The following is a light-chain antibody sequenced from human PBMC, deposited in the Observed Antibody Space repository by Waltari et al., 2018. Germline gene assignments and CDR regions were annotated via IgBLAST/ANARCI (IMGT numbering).Light chain of an antibody. Sequence: SSELTQDPAVSVALGQTVRITCQGDSLRTYYANWYQQKPGQAPVLVIYGKNNRPPGFPDRLSASSSGNTASLTIAGAQAEDEADYYCNSRDSSGNPYVFGSGTKVTVL. CDR2: GKN. CDR1: SLRTYY. V-gene: IGLV3-19*01. J-gene: IGLJ1*01. CDR3: NSRDSSGNPYV.